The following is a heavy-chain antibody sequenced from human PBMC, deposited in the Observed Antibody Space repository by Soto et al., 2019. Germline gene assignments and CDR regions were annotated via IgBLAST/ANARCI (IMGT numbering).Heavy chain of an antibody. D-gene: IGHD3-10*01. CDR2: ISGGGDGP. V-gene: IGHV3-23*01. CDR1: GFTFINYA. CDR3: ARKVPGSTSRPDYWYFDL. J-gene: IGHJ2*01. Sequence: EVQLLESGGGLVQPGGSLRLSCAGSGFTFINYAMNWVRQAPGKGLEWVSTISGGGDGPFFADSVRGRFTISRDNSKNTVTLQMNNLGVDDTAVYFCARKVPGSTSRPDYWYFDLWGRGTLVTVSS.